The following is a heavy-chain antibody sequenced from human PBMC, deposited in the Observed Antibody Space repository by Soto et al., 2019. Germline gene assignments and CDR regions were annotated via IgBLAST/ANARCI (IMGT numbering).Heavy chain of an antibody. J-gene: IGHJ4*02. V-gene: IGHV4-39*01. CDR2: VYYRGRS. CDR1: GGSVTNSSYY. CDR3: VSQRTTVPTQAFFDY. Sequence: SETLSLTCTVSGGSVTNSSYYWGWIRQSPGKGLEWIGSVYYRGRSYSKSSVKSRVTISVDTSKNRFSLSLNSVTASDTAVYFCVSQRTTVPTQAFFDYWGPGALVTVSS. D-gene: IGHD4-17*01.